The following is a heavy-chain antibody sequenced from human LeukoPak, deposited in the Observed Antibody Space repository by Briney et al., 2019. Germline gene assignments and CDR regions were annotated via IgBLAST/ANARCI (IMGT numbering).Heavy chain of an antibody. D-gene: IGHD3-10*01. V-gene: IGHV4-61*02. CDR2: IYNSGST. CDR1: GGSISRGSYY. Sequence: PSETLSLTCIVSGGSISRGSYYWNWIRQPAGKILEWMGRIYNSGSTNYNPSLKSRVTISTDMSRNQFSLNLSSVTAADTAVYYCARQTFGALYFDSWGQGTLVTVSS. J-gene: IGHJ4*02. CDR3: ARQTFGALYFDS.